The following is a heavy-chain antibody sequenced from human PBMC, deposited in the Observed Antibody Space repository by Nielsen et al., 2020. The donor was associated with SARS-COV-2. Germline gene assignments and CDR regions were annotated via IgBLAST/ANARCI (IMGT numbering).Heavy chain of an antibody. CDR1: GSTFTSYA. CDR3: AKLGGLGGNTHEIDY. J-gene: IGHJ4*02. Sequence: RGSLRLSCAASGSTFTSYAMSWVRQAPGKGLDWVSLISASGGTTYYADSVKGRFTISRDNSKNTLYLQVNSLRAEDTAVYYCAKLGGLGGNTHEIDYWGQGTLVTVSS. CDR2: ISASGGTT. D-gene: IGHD4-23*01. V-gene: IGHV3-23*01.